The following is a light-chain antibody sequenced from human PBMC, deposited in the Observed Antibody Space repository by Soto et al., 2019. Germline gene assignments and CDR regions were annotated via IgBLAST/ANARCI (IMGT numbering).Light chain of an antibody. Sequence: DIQMTQSASTLSASVGDRVTITCRASQSIGSWLARNQQKPGEAPKLLVYKASSLESGVPSRFSGIGSETELTLTVSSLHPDDFATYYCQQYNTYPYTFGQGTKVEIK. CDR3: QQYNTYPYT. CDR2: KAS. J-gene: IGKJ2*01. V-gene: IGKV1-5*03. CDR1: QSIGSW.